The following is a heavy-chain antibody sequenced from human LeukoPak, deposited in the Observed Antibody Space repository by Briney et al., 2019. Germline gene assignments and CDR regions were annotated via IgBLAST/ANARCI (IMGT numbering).Heavy chain of an antibody. V-gene: IGHV3-48*03. Sequence: GGSLRFSCAASGFTFSSYEMNWVRQAPGKGLEWVSYISSSGSTIYYADSVKGRFTISRDNAKNSLYLQMNSLRAEDTAVYYCARVKPGIAVGIDYWGQGTLVTVSS. J-gene: IGHJ4*02. D-gene: IGHD6-19*01. CDR2: ISSSGSTI. CDR3: ARVKPGIAVGIDY. CDR1: GFTFSSYE.